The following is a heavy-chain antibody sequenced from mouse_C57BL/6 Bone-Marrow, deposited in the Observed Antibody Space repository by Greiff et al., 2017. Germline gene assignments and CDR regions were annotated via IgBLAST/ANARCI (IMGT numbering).Heavy chain of an antibody. V-gene: IGHV5-2*01. D-gene: IGHD1-1*01. CDR3: SRLTTDYAMYY. J-gene: IGHJ4*01. CDR2: INSDGGST. CDR1: EYEFPSHD. Sequence: EVKLVESGGGLVQPGESLKLSCESNEYEFPSHDMSWVRKTPEKRLELVAAINSDGGSTYYPDTMERQFIISRDNTKRTLYLQMSSLRSEDTALYDRSRLTTDYAMYYWGQGTSVTVSS.